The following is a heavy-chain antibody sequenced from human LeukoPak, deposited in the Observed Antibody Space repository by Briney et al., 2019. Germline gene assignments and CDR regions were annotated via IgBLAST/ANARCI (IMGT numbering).Heavy chain of an antibody. Sequence: PGGSLRLSCAASGFTFSSYGMHWVRQAPGKGLEWVAVIWYDGSNKYYADSVKGRFTISRDNSKNTLYLQMNSLRAEDTAVYYCARDSAVGYFTMVRGTPFDYWGQGTLVTVSS. V-gene: IGHV3-33*01. CDR2: IWYDGSNK. CDR1: GFTFSSYG. D-gene: IGHD3-10*01. CDR3: ARDSAVGYFTMVRGTPFDY. J-gene: IGHJ4*02.